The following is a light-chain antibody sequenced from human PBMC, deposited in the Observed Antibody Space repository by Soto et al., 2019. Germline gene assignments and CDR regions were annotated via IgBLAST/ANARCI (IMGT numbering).Light chain of an antibody. CDR2: INN. J-gene: IGLJ2*01. V-gene: IGLV1-44*01. Sequence: QSVLTQPPSASGTPGQRVTISCSGSSSNIGSETVKCYQQLPGTTAKLLIYINNQRPSGVPDRFSGSKSGTSASLANRGLQSEDQADYYCATWDDSLKPVVFGGGTKLTVL. CDR1: SSNIGSET. CDR3: ATWDDSLKPVV.